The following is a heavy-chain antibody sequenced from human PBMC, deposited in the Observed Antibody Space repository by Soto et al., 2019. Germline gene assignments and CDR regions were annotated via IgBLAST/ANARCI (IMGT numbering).Heavy chain of an antibody. D-gene: IGHD6-13*01. CDR2: IDPSDSYT. J-gene: IGHJ6*02. CDR3: ARKGSPGSSSRNYGMDV. V-gene: IGHV5-10-1*01. Sequence: PGESLKISCKGSGYSFTSYWISWVRQMPGKGLEWMGRIDPSDSYTNYSPSFQGHVTISADKSISTAYLQWSSLKASDTAMYYCARKGSPGSSSRNYGMDVWGQGTTVTVSS. CDR1: GYSFTSYW.